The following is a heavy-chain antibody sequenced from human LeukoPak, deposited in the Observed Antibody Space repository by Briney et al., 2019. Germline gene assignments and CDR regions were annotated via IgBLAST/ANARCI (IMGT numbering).Heavy chain of an antibody. CDR1: GFTFTDSA. J-gene: IGHJ4*02. V-gene: IGHV3-73*01. CDR2: IRSKANNYAT. CDR3: TSKRDGYEFDY. D-gene: IGHD5-24*01. Sequence: GGSLRLSCAASGFTFTDSAMHWVRQASGKGLEWLGRIRSKANNYATSYAASVKGRFTISRDDSKNTAYLQMNSLKTEDTAVYYCTSKRDGYEFDYWGPGTLVTVSS.